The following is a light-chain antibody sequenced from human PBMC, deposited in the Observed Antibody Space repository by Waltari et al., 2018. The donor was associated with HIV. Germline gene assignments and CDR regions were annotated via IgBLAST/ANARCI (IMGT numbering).Light chain of an antibody. Sequence: DIVMTQSPDSLAVSLGERATIKCKSSRTILYTSNNQNYLAWYRQKPGQPPKLLIYWASTRQPGVPDRFSGSGSGTDFTLTISSLQAEDVAVYSCQQYFATPPTFGGGTKVEIK. J-gene: IGKJ4*01. V-gene: IGKV4-1*01. CDR1: RTILYTSNNQNY. CDR3: QQYFATPPT. CDR2: WAS.